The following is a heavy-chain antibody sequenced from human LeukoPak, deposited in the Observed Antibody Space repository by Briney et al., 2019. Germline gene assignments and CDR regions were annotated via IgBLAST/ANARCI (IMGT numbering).Heavy chain of an antibody. V-gene: IGHV3-30-3*01. D-gene: IGHD1-14*01. CDR2: ISYDGSNK. J-gene: IGHJ4*02. Sequence: GGSLRLSCAASGFTFSSYTMHWVRQAPGKGLEWVAVISYDGSNKYYADSVKGRLTISRDNSKNTLYLQMNSLRAGDTAVYYCAKEPGYYFDYWGQGTLVTVSS. CDR1: GFTFSSYT. CDR3: AKEPGYYFDY.